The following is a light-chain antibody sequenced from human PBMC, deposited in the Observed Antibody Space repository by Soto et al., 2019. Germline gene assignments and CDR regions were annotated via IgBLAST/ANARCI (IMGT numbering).Light chain of an antibody. J-gene: IGKJ4*01. Sequence: EIVMTQSPDSLSSALGERATISCRSSQSVXYSSDNQNYLVWYQQKPGQPPKLLIYWASTREFGVPDRFSGSGSGTDFTLTISSLQAEDVAVYYCQQYYTIPLTFGGGTKVDIK. CDR3: QQYYTIPLT. CDR2: WAS. CDR1: QSVXYSSDNQNY. V-gene: IGKV4-1*01.